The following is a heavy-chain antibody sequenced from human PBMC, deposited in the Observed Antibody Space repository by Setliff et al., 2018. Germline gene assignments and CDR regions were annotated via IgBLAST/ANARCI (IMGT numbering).Heavy chain of an antibody. V-gene: IGHV4-4*02. J-gene: IGHJ6*03. CDR2: IYHSGSI. Sequence: KPSETLSLTCTVSGGSISSSNWWTWVRQPPGKGLEWIGEIYHSGSINYNPSLKSRVTMSVDKSKNQFSLKLTSVTAADTAVYYCARGLEGEDYFHYMDVWGKGNTVTVSS. D-gene: IGHD2-21*01. CDR1: GGSISSSNW. CDR3: ARGLEGEDYFHYMDV.